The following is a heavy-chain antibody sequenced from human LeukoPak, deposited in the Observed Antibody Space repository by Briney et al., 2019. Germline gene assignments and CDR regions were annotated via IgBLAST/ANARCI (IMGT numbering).Heavy chain of an antibody. J-gene: IGHJ4*02. Sequence: GASVKVSCKASGGTFSSYAISWVRQAPGQGLEWMGWINPNSGGTNYAQKFQGRVTMTRDTSISTAYMELSRLRSDDTAVYYCARERVIVGATAWDYWGQGTLVTVSS. V-gene: IGHV1-2*02. CDR3: ARERVIVGATAWDY. CDR2: INPNSGGT. CDR1: GGTFSSYA. D-gene: IGHD1-26*01.